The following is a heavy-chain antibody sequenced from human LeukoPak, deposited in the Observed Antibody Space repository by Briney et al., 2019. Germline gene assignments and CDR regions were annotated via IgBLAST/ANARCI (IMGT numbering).Heavy chain of an antibody. J-gene: IGHJ4*02. Sequence: GGSLRLSCAASGFTFSAYWMHWVRQAPGKGLVWVSRINGDGGSRNYADSVKGRFTISRDNAKNTLYLQMSSLRVEDTAVYYCASASSHRTAAGGDYWGQGTLVTVST. CDR3: ASASSHRTAAGGDY. CDR2: INGDGGSR. CDR1: GFTFSAYW. D-gene: IGHD6-13*01. V-gene: IGHV3-74*01.